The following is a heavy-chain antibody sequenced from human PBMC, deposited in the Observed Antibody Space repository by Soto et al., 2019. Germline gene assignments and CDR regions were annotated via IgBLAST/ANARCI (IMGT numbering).Heavy chain of an antibody. CDR1: GGTFNNYP. J-gene: IGHJ6*02. D-gene: IGHD5-12*01. V-gene: IGHV1-69*01. CDR3: ARGRGYSGDDHYYYFDMDV. CDR2: SIPIFGTA. Sequence: QVQLVQSGAEVKKPASSVKVSCKASGGTFNNYPLPWVRQAPGEGLEWMGGSIPIFGTANYAQNFQGRVTISVDESTSTAYMELSSLRSEDTAVYYCARGRGYSGDDHYYYFDMDVWGQGTTVTVSS.